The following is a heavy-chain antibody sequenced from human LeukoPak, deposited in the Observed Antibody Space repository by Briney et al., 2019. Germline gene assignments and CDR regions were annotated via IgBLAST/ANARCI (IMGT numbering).Heavy chain of an antibody. V-gene: IGHV1-18*01. CDR1: GYTFTSYA. Sequence: ASVKVSCKASGYTFTSYAMHWVRQAPGQRLEWMGWISAYNGNTNYAQKLQGRVTMTTDTSTSTAYMELRSLRSDDTAVYYCARDIPGYSYGHNWFDPWGQGTLVTVSS. CDR3: ARDIPGYSYGHNWFDP. CDR2: ISAYNGNT. D-gene: IGHD5-18*01. J-gene: IGHJ5*02.